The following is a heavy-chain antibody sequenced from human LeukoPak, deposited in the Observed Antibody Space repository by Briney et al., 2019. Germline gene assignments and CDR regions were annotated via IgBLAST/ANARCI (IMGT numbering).Heavy chain of an antibody. J-gene: IGHJ4*02. D-gene: IGHD6-13*01. V-gene: IGHV3-30-3*01. Sequence: GGSLRLSCAASGFTFSSYAMHWVRQAPGKGLEWVAVMSYDGSNKYYADSVKGRFTISRDNSKNTLYLQMNSLRAEDTAAYYCARDPKYSSSWSFTYFDYWGQGTLVTVSS. CDR2: MSYDGSNK. CDR1: GFTFSSYA. CDR3: ARDPKYSSSWSFTYFDY.